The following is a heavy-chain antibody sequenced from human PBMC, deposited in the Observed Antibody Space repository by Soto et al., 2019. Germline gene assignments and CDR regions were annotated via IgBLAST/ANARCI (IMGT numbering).Heavy chain of an antibody. Sequence: PGGSLTLTCAASGFTVSSHWMHWVRQAPGKGLVWVSRMNSDGSGTSYADSVKGRFTISIDNAKNTLYLQMNSLRAEDTALYYCVDPYFFDYWGQGTLVTVSS. J-gene: IGHJ4*02. V-gene: IGHV3-74*01. CDR1: GFTVSSHW. CDR3: VDPYFFDY. CDR2: MNSDGSGT. D-gene: IGHD2-2*03.